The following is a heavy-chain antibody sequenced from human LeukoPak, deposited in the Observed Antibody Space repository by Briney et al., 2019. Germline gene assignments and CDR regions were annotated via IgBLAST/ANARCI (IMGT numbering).Heavy chain of an antibody. J-gene: IGHJ4*02. CDR2: ISGSGGST. Sequence: PGGSLRLSCAASGFTFSSYAMNWVRQAPGRGLEWVSTISGSGGSTYYADSVKGRFTISRDNSKNTLYLLMNSLRAEDTAVYYCAKGGGSGYYNHFDYWGQGTLVTVSS. D-gene: IGHD3-22*01. V-gene: IGHV3-23*01. CDR3: AKGGGSGYYNHFDY. CDR1: GFTFSSYA.